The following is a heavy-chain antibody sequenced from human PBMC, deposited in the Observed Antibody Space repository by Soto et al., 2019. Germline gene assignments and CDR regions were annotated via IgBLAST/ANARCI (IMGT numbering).Heavy chain of an antibody. CDR3: ARAFTAMGNLHLDY. CDR2: INAGNGNT. V-gene: IGHV1-3*01. D-gene: IGHD5-18*01. J-gene: IGHJ4*02. CDR1: AYTFTSYA. Sequence: ASVKVSCTASAYTFTSYAIQWVRQAPGQRLEWMGWINAGNGNTKYSQKFQGRVTITRDTSASTAYMELSSLRSEDTAVYYCARAFTAMGNLHLDYWGQGTLVTVSS.